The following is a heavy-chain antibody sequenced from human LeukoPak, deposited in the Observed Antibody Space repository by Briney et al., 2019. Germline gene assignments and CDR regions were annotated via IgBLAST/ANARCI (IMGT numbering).Heavy chain of an antibody. J-gene: IGHJ3*02. CDR1: GFTFSGFV. CDR3: AKQQLVPLIHDAFDI. CDR2: ISGSGGST. V-gene: IGHV3-23*01. Sequence: GGSLRLSCAASGFTFSGFVISWVRQAPGKGPQWVADISGSGGSTFYADPVKGRFSVSRDNSKNMVYQQLDSLRAEDTAVYYCAKQQLVPLIHDAFDIWGQGTMVTVSS. D-gene: IGHD6-13*01.